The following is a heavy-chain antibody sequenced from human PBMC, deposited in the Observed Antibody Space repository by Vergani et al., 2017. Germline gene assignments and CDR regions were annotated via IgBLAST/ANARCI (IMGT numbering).Heavy chain of an antibody. CDR2: INHSGST. CDR3: ARGQEYSSWGWFFDL. Sequence: QVQLQQWGAGLLKPSETLSLTCAVYGGSFSGYYWSWIRQPPGKGLEWIGEINHSGSTNYNPSLKSRVTISVDTSKNQFSLKLSSVTAADMAVYYCARGQEYSSWGWFFDLWGRGTLVTVPS. J-gene: IGHJ2*01. V-gene: IGHV4-34*01. D-gene: IGHD6-6*01. CDR1: GGSFSGYY.